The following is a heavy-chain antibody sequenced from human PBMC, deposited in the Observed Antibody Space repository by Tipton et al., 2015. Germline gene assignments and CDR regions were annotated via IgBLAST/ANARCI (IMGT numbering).Heavy chain of an antibody. CDR3: ARLVGVGSYYFDY. Sequence: QLVQSGGGLIQPGGSLRLSCAASGFTVSSNYMSWVRQTPGKGLEWVSVIYSGGSTYYADSVKGRFTISRDNSKNTLYLQMNSLRAEDTAVYYCARLVGVGSYYFDYWGQGTLVTVSS. J-gene: IGHJ4*02. V-gene: IGHV3-53*01. CDR1: GFTVSSNY. CDR2: IYSGGST. D-gene: IGHD2-15*01.